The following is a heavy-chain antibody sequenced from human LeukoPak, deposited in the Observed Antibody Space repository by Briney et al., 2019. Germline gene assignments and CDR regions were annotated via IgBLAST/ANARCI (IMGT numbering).Heavy chain of an antibody. V-gene: IGHV3-23*01. CDR3: AKGDLPLAASDF. CDR2: ISASGAGT. D-gene: IGHD3-3*01. J-gene: IGHJ4*02. CDR1: GITFSSYV. Sequence: PGGSLRLSCAASGITFSSYVMSWVRQAPGKGLEWVSGISASGAGTYYADSVKGRFTISRDNSKNTLYLQMNSLRAEDTAVYYCAKGDLPLAASDFWGQGTLVTVSS.